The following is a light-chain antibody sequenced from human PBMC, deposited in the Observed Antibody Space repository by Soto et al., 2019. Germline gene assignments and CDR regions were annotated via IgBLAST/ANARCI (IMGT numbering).Light chain of an antibody. CDR2: DAS. CDR3: QQYNSYSPWP. V-gene: IGKV1-5*01. CDR1: QSISSW. J-gene: IGKJ1*01. Sequence: DIQMNQSPSTLSASVGDRVTITCRASQSISSWLAWYQQKPGKAHKLLIYDASSLESGVPSRFSGSGSGTEFTLTISSLQPDDFATYYCQQYNSYSPWPFGQVGNVDIK.